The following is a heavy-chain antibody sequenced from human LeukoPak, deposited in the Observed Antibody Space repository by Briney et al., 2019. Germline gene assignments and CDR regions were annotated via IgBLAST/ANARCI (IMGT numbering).Heavy chain of an antibody. CDR2: MYYSGST. D-gene: IGHD2-15*01. V-gene: IGHV4-39*07. Sequence: SETLSLTCTVSGGSISSSGYYWGWIRQPPGKGLEWIGSMYYSGSTYYNPSLKSRVTISVDTSKNHFSLKLSSVTAADTAVYYCARDPSTQYCSGGSCYSEHDAFDIWGQGTMVTVSS. CDR1: GGSISSSGYY. CDR3: ARDPSTQYCSGGSCYSEHDAFDI. J-gene: IGHJ3*02.